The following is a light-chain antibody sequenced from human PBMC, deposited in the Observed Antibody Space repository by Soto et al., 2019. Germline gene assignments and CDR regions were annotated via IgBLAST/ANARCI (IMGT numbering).Light chain of an antibody. CDR1: TGAVTSNPH. CDR3: LLSYNAARV. J-gene: IGLJ3*02. CDR2: DTS. V-gene: IGLV7-46*01. Sequence: QAVVTQEPSLTVSPGGTVTLTFGSSTGAVTSNPHPYGFQQKAGQAPRTLIYDTSNKHSWTPARFSGSLLGDKAALTLSGAQPEDEAQYYCLLSYNAARVFGGGTKLTVL.